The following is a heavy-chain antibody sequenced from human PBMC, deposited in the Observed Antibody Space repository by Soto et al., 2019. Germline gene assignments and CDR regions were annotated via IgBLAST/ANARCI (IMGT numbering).Heavy chain of an antibody. V-gene: IGHV5-51*01. Sequence: GESLKISCQCSGYTLSNFWIAWVRQLPGKGLEYMGIIYPGDSETRYSPSFHGKVTISADRSIGTAYLQWSSLEASDSAFYFCARSPRSSPYFDYWGQGALVTVSS. J-gene: IGHJ4*02. CDR1: GYTLSNFW. CDR2: IYPGDSET. CDR3: ARSPRSSPYFDY. D-gene: IGHD6-13*01.